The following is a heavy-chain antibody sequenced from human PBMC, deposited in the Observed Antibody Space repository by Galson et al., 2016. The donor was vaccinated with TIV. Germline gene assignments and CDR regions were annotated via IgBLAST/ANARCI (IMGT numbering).Heavy chain of an antibody. CDR3: ARTLYSESSGWYPDF. D-gene: IGHD3-22*01. CDR1: GFSLSDSGMC. J-gene: IGHJ4*02. Sequence: PALVKPTQTLTLTCTFSGFSLSDSGMCVTWIRQPPGKALEWLARIDWDDDTYYSTYLKTRLTISKDTSKNQVGLTMTNIDPVDTATYYCARTLYSESSGWYPDFWGQGTLVTVSS. CDR2: IDWDDDT. V-gene: IGHV2-70*11.